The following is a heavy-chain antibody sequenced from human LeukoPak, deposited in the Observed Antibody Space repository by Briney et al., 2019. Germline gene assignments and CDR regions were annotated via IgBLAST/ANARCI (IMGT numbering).Heavy chain of an antibody. CDR1: GFTFSSYA. Sequence: GGSLRLSCAASGFTFSSYAMSWVRQAPGKGLEWVSAISGSGGSTYYADSVKGRFTISRDNSKNTLYLQMNSLRAEDTAVYYCAKRLGDCSGGSCYGETLWGQGTLVTVSS. CDR2: ISGSGGST. V-gene: IGHV3-23*01. D-gene: IGHD2-15*01. J-gene: IGHJ4*02. CDR3: AKRLGDCSGGSCYGETL.